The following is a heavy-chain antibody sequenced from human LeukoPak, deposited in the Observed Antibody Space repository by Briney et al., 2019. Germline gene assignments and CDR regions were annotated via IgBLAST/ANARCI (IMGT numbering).Heavy chain of an antibody. CDR2: IYYSGST. V-gene: IGHV4-30-4*01. Sequence: PSETLSLTCTASGGSISSGDYYWTWIRQPPGKGLEYIWYIYYSGSTYCNPSLKSRLIISVDTSKNQFSLKLSSVTAADTAVYYCAGGLGSSWYGDWGQGTLVTVSS. D-gene: IGHD6-13*01. CDR3: AGGLGSSWYGD. CDR1: GGSISSGDYY. J-gene: IGHJ4*02.